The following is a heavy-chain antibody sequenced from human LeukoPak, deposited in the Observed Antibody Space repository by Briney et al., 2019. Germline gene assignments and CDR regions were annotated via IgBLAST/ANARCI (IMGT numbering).Heavy chain of an antibody. CDR3: FRSVSVNGSGDSYYDH. J-gene: IGHJ4*02. D-gene: IGHD5/OR15-5a*01. CDR1: GEKFFNYW. Sequence: GESLKISCKGSGEKFFNYWIGRVRQKPGSGLEWMGIIYPGDSDTIYSPSFQGHVTLSADKSITTAHLQWDSPNASGPAMFYLFRSVSVNGSGDSYYDHWGQGTVVTVSS. V-gene: IGHV5-51*01. CDR2: IYPGDSDT.